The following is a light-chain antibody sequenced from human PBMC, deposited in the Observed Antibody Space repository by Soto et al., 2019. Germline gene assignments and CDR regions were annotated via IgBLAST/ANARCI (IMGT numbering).Light chain of an antibody. CDR1: QGINSY. J-gene: IGKJ5*01. CDR3: XXXYSXPPTFGPFT. CDR2: GAS. V-gene: IGKV1-39*01. Sequence: DIQMTQSPSSLSASVGDRVTITCRASQGINSYLNWYQQKPGKAPKLLIYGASSLQSGVPSRFSGSGSGTDFTLSISGLQLEDXAXXXXXXXYSXPPTFGPFTFGQGTRLDIK.